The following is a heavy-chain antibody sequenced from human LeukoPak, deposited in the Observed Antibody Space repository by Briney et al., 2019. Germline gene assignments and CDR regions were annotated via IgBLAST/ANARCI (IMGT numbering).Heavy chain of an antibody. CDR3: AKRIQSAMATGY. V-gene: IGHV3-23*01. D-gene: IGHD5-18*01. Sequence: GGSLRLSCAASGFTFSNSALSWVRQAPGKGLEWVSDISGSGGSTYYADSAKGRFTISRDNSKTTLYLQMNSLRVEDTAVYYCAKRIQSAMATGYWGQGTLVTVSS. CDR1: GFTFSNSA. CDR2: ISGSGGST. J-gene: IGHJ4*02.